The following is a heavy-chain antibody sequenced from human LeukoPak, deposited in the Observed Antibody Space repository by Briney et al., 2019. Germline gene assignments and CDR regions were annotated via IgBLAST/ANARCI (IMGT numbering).Heavy chain of an antibody. CDR3: ARQRGSGCLDY. Sequence: GGSLRLSCAASGFSFSSYAMSWVRQAPGKGLEWVANIKQDGSETYYVDSVKGRFTISRDNAKNSLSLQMNSLRAEDTAVYYCARQRGSGCLDYWGQGTLVTVSS. CDR2: IKQDGSET. V-gene: IGHV3-7*01. CDR1: GFSFSSYA. D-gene: IGHD6-19*01. J-gene: IGHJ4*02.